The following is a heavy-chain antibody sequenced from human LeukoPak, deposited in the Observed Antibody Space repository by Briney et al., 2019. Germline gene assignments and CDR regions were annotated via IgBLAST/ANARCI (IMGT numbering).Heavy chain of an antibody. Sequence: GEALKISRKGSGYSLTSYWIGWVRQMPGKGLEGMGIIYPGDSDPRCSPSFQGQAPSSADKPLTPAYLQWSSLKASETAMYYCARSYERDGIDYWGQGTLVTVSS. CDR2: IYPGDSDP. CDR3: ARSYERDGIDY. V-gene: IGHV5-51*04. D-gene: IGHD5-24*01. J-gene: IGHJ4*02. CDR1: GYSLTSYW.